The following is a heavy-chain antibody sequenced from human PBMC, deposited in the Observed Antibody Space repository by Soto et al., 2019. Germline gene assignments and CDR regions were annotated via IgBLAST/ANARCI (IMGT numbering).Heavy chain of an antibody. CDR1: GGSISSYY. CDR3: ARGTHRAPLTSDY. CDR2: IYYSGST. J-gene: IGHJ4*02. Sequence: SETLSLTCTVSGGSISSYYFNWIRQPPGKGLEWIGYIYYSGSTNYNPSLKSRVTISVDTSKNQFSLKLSSVTAADTAVYYCARGTHRAPLTSDYWGQGTLVTVSS. V-gene: IGHV4-59*01.